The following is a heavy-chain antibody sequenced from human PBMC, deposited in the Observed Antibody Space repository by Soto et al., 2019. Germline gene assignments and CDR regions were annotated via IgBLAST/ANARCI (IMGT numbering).Heavy chain of an antibody. CDR1: GVSISSSIYY. Sequence: SETLSLTCTVSGVSISSSIYYWGWIRQPPGKGLEWIGSIYYSGSTYYNPSLKSRVTISVDTSKNQFSLKLSSVTAADTAVYYCVKLVRNYYYYMDVWGKGTTVTVSS. CDR3: VKLVRNYYYYMDV. J-gene: IGHJ6*03. CDR2: IYYSGST. D-gene: IGHD6-6*01. V-gene: IGHV4-39*01.